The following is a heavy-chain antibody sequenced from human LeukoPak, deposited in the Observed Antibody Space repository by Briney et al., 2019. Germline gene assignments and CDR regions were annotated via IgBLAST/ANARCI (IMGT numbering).Heavy chain of an antibody. Sequence: PGGSLRLSCAASGFTFSSYAMHWVRQAPGKGLEWVAVISYDGGNKYYADSVKGRFTISRDNSKNTLYLQMNSLRAEDTAVYYCTTDKGCSGGSCYGLYYFDYWGQGTLVTVSS. D-gene: IGHD2-15*01. CDR2: ISYDGGNK. CDR1: GFTFSSYA. CDR3: TTDKGCSGGSCYGLYYFDY. J-gene: IGHJ4*02. V-gene: IGHV3-30-3*01.